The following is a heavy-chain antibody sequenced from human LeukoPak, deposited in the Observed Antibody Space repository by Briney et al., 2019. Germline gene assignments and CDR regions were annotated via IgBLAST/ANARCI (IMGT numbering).Heavy chain of an antibody. D-gene: IGHD2-21*01. J-gene: IGHJ4*02. CDR2: ISSSSSYI. CDR3: AKDTYSHTGPTRFDY. CDR1: GFTFNIYW. V-gene: IGHV3-21*04. Sequence: PGGSLRLSCAASGFTFNIYWMHWVRQAPGKGLEWVSSISSSSSYIYYADSVKGRFTISRDNAKNSVDLQMNSLRAEDTAVYYCAKDTYSHTGPTRFDYWGQGTLVTVSS.